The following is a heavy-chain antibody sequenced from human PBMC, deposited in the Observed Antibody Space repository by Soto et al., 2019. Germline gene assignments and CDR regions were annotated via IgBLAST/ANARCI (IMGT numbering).Heavy chain of an antibody. CDR3: AGIWDRYYYGMDV. D-gene: IGHD1-26*01. Sequence: SETLSLTCTVSGGSISSSSYYWVWIRQPPGKGLEWIGSIYYSGSTYYNPSLKSRVTISVDTSKNQFSLKLSSVTAADTAVYYCAGIWDRYYYGMDVWGQGTTVTVSS. V-gene: IGHV4-39*01. J-gene: IGHJ6*02. CDR2: IYYSGST. CDR1: GGSISSSSYY.